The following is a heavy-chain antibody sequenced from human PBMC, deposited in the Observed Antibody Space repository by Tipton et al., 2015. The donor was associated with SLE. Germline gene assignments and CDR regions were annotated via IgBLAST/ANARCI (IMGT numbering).Heavy chain of an antibody. CDR3: AQDRAKAAAGYYFDY. D-gene: IGHD6-13*01. V-gene: IGHV3-30*02. CDR2: IRYDGSNK. J-gene: IGHJ4*02. CDR1: GFTFSSYG. Sequence: SLRLSCAASGFTFSSYGMHWVRQAPGKGLEWVAFIRYDGSNKYYADSVKGRFTISRDNSKNTLYLQMNSLRAEDTAVYYCAQDRAKAAAGYYFDYWGQGTLVTVSS.